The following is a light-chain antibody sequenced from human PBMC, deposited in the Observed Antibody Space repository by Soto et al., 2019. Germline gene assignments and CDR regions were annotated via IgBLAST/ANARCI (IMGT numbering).Light chain of an antibody. Sequence: DTVVSQSPLSLPVSPGEPASISCRSSQSLLHSNGYNYLEWYVQKPGQSPQLLVYLGSTRASGVPDRFSGSGSGTDFTLNISRVEAEDVGVYYCMHSLQAPPFNFGQGTKLEI. CDR2: LGS. CDR1: QSLLHSNGYNY. J-gene: IGKJ2*01. CDR3: MHSLQAPPFN. V-gene: IGKV2-28*01.